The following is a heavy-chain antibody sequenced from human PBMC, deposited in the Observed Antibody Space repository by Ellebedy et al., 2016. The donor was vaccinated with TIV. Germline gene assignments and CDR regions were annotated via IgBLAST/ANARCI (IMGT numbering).Heavy chain of an antibody. V-gene: IGHV3-15*01. Sequence: ESLKISXVASGFTFTRHWMTWVRQAPGKGLEWVGRIKSKTDGGTTDYAAPVKGRFTISRDDSKNTLYLQMNSLKTEDTAVYYCTTVSTRLSPYYYYCMDVWGQGTTVTVSS. D-gene: IGHD2/OR15-2a*01. CDR2: IKSKTDGGTT. CDR1: GFTFTRHW. J-gene: IGHJ6*02. CDR3: TTVSTRLSPYYYYCMDV.